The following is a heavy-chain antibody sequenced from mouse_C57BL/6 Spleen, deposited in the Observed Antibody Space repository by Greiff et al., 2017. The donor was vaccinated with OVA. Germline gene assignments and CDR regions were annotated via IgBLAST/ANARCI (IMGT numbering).Heavy chain of an antibody. CDR1: GYSFTGYY. Sequence: VQLQQSGPELVKPGASVKISCKASGYSFTGYYMNWVKQSPEKSLEWIGEINPSTGGTTYNQKFKAKATLTVDKSSSTAYMQLMSLTSEDSAVYYCARSTTGILDYAMDYWGQGTSVTVSS. J-gene: IGHJ4*01. D-gene: IGHD4-1*02. V-gene: IGHV1-42*01. CDR2: INPSTGGT. CDR3: ARSTTGILDYAMDY.